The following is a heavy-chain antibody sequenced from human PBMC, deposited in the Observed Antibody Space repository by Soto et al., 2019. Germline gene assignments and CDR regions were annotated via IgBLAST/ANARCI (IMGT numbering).Heavy chain of an antibody. CDR1: GFTFSSYA. D-gene: IGHD5-18*01. Sequence: EVQLLESGGGLVQPGGSLRLSCAASGFTFSSYAMSWVRQAPGKGLEWVSAISGSGGSTYYADSVKGRSSISRDKSKNPLYLPTNSLRAEDTSVCYVGKPGGYSYGFSPGAGTGLDVWGHGPTVA. CDR3: GKPGGYSYGFSPGAGTGLDV. V-gene: IGHV3-23*01. J-gene: IGHJ6*02. CDR2: ISGSGGST.